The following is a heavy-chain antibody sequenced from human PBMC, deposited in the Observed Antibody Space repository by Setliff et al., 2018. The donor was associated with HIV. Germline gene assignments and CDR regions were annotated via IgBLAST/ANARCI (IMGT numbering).Heavy chain of an antibody. CDR3: ARAMRPGTGWLLYFYYYLDV. CDR1: GYIFMNND. D-gene: IGHD6-19*01. J-gene: IGHJ6*03. Sequence: GASVKVSCKASGYIFMNNDISWVRQAPGQGLEWVGWVNPNRGNTGFAQKFQGRLTITRDTSISTAYMELSSLRSEDTAVYFCARAMRPGTGWLLYFYYYLDVWGTGTTVTVSS. CDR2: VNPNRGNT. V-gene: IGHV1-8*03.